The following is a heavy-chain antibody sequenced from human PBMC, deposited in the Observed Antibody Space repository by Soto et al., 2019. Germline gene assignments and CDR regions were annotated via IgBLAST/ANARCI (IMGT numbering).Heavy chain of an antibody. V-gene: IGHV1-24*01. Sequence: ASVKVSCKVSGYTLTELSMHWVRQAPGKGLEWMGGFDPEDGETIYAQKFQGRVTMTEGTSTDTAYMELSSLRSEDTAVYYCAKRPSDSSGYREVVGYWGQGTLVTVSS. J-gene: IGHJ4*02. CDR2: FDPEDGET. CDR3: AKRPSDSSGYREVVGY. CDR1: GYTLTELS. D-gene: IGHD3-22*01.